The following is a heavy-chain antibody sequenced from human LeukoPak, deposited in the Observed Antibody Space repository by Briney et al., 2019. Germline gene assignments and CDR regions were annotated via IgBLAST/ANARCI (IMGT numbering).Heavy chain of an antibody. CDR3: AMNWHYRFDY. D-gene: IGHD1-7*01. CDR2: ISYDGSNK. CDR1: GFTFSSYL. Sequence: GGSLRLSCAASGFTFSSYLMYWVRQAPGKGLEWVTVISYDGSNKYYADSVKGRFTISRDNAKNSLYLQMNSLRVEDTAVYYCAMNWHYRFDYWGQGTLVTVSS. V-gene: IGHV3-30*04. J-gene: IGHJ4*02.